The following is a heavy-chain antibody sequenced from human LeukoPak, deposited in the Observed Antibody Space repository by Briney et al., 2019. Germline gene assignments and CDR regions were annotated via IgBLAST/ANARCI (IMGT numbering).Heavy chain of an antibody. Sequence: GSLRLSCAASGFTFSDYYMSWIRQPPGKGLEWIGYIYYGGIANYTPSLKSRLTISLDTSKNQFSLKLNSVTAADTAVYYCARRHHNWDYWGQGTLVTVSS. CDR1: GFTFSDYY. CDR3: ARRHHNWDY. CDR2: IYYGGIA. J-gene: IGHJ4*02. D-gene: IGHD5-24*01. V-gene: IGHV4-59*08.